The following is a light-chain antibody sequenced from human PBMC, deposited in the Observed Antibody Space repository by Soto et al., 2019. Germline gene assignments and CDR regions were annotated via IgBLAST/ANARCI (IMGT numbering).Light chain of an antibody. Sequence: DIVMTQSPDSLAVSPGERVTLSCRASQSVRSNLAWYQQKPGQAPRLIIYGASTRATGIPARFSGSGSETDFTLTINSLQPEDFATYSCQQSYSTTWTFGQGTKVDI. CDR1: QSVRSN. V-gene: IGKV3-15*01. CDR2: GAS. J-gene: IGKJ1*01. CDR3: QQSYSTTWT.